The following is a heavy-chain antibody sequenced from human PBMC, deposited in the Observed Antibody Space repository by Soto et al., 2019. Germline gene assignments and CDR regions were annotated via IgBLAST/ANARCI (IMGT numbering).Heavy chain of an antibody. CDR1: GFTFSSYG. CDR2: ISYDGSNK. Sequence: QVQLVESGGGVVQPGRSLRLSCAASGFTFSSYGMHWVRQAPGKGLEWVAVISYDGSNKYYADSVKGRFTISRDNSKNTLYLQMNSLRAEDTAVYYCAKDVGRSKYYDFWSVINWYFDLWGRGTLVTVSS. V-gene: IGHV3-30*18. J-gene: IGHJ2*01. CDR3: AKDVGRSKYYDFWSVINWYFDL. D-gene: IGHD3-3*01.